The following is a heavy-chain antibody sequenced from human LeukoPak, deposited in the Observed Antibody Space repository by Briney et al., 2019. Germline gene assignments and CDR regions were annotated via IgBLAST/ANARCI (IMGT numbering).Heavy chain of an antibody. D-gene: IGHD6-19*01. J-gene: IGHJ4*02. V-gene: IGHV5-10-1*01. CDR1: GYSFTNYW. CDR3: VRGSGFHVY. Sequence: GESLKISCNGSGYSFTNYWISWVRQMPGKGLEWMGRIDPSDSYTNYSPSFQGHVTISADKSISTAYLQWSSLNASDTAMYYCVRGSGFHVYWGQGTLVTVSS. CDR2: IDPSDSYT.